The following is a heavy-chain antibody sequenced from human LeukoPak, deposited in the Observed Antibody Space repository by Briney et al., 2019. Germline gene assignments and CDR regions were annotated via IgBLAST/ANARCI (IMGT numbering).Heavy chain of an antibody. CDR1: GGSFSGYY. CDR2: INHSGST. V-gene: IGHV4-34*01. J-gene: IGHJ4*02. CDR3: ARGSVTMTAFDY. Sequence: SPSETLSLTCAVYGGSFSGYYWSWIRQPPGKGLEWIGEINHSGSTNYNPSLKSRVTISVDTSKNQFSLKLSSVTAADTAVYYCARGSVTMTAFDYWGQGTLVTVSS. D-gene: IGHD3-22*01.